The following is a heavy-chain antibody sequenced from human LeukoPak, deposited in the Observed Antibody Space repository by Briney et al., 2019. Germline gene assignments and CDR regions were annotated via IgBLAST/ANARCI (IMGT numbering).Heavy chain of an antibody. CDR1: GFTFTSYA. Sequence: GGSLRLSCAASGFTFTSYAMSWVRQAPGKGLEWVSAITGSGDTTYYAASVKGRFTISRDNSKSTLYLQMSSLRAEDTAIYYCAKDRDSRVRYKDAFDIWGQGTMVTVSS. CDR3: AKDRDSRVRYKDAFDI. CDR2: ITGSGDTT. J-gene: IGHJ3*02. V-gene: IGHV3-23*01. D-gene: IGHD1-20*01.